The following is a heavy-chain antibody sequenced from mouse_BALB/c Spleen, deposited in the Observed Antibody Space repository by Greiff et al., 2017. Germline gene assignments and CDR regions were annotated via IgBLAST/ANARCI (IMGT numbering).Heavy chain of an antibody. D-gene: IGHD2-12*01. CDR3: AREGGRRWYFDV. V-gene: IGHV5-9-4*01. J-gene: IGHJ1*01. CDR2: ISSGGSYT. CDR1: GFTFSSYA. Sequence: EVMLVESGGGLVKPGGSLKLSCAASGFTFSSYAMSWVRQPPEKRLEWVAEISSGGSYTYYPDTVTGRFTISRDNAKNTLYLEMSSLRFEDTAMYYCAREGGRRWYFDVWGAGTTVTVSS.